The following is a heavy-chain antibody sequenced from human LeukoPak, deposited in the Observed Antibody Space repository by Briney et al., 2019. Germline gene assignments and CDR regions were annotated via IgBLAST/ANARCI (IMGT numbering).Heavy chain of an antibody. V-gene: IGHV4-61*01. CDR1: GGSISSGSYY. D-gene: IGHD6-13*01. Sequence: PSETLSLTCTVSGGSISSGSYYWSWIRQPPGKGLEWIGYISYSGTTNYTPSLKSRVTISVDTSKNQFSLKLNSVTAADTAVYYCARLAYTSSWYWIDYWGQGTLVTVSS. CDR3: ARLAYTSSWYWIDY. CDR2: ISYSGTT. J-gene: IGHJ4*02.